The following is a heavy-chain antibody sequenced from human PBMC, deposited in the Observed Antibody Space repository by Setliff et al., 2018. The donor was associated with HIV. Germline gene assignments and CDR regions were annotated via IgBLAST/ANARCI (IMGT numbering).Heavy chain of an antibody. CDR3: ARDDYGDYVGDY. J-gene: IGHJ4*02. CDR2: MNPNSGNT. V-gene: IGHV1-8*02. CDR1: GYTFTSYD. D-gene: IGHD4-17*01. Sequence: ASVKVSCKASGYTFTSYDINWVRQATGQGLEWMGRMNPNSGNTGYAQKFQGRVTMTRNTSISTAYMELSSLRSEDTAVYYCARDDYGDYVGDYWGQGTLVTVSS.